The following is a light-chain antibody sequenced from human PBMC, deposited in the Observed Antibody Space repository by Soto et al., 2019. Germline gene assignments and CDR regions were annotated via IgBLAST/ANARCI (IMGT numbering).Light chain of an antibody. CDR2: DVS. CDR1: SSDVGGDNY. J-gene: IGLJ2*01. CDR3: TSYTRDRTIV. V-gene: IGLV2-14*03. Sequence: QSALTQPASVSGSPGQSITFSCTGTSSDVGGDNYVCWYQQQHPGKAPNLIIYDVSNRPSGASRRFSGSKSGNTASLTISGLHADDAADYYYTSYTRDRTIVFGGGTKLTVL.